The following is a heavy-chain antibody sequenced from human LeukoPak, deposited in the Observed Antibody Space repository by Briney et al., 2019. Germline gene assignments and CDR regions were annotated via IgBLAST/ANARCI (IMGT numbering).Heavy chain of an antibody. CDR2: ISAGAGVI. CDR3: ARVRTTDTLTGYKQELDY. V-gene: IGHV3-48*03. Sequence: PGGSLRLSCAASGFTFSDYEMNWVRQAPEKGLEWVSYISAGAGVIFYADSVKGRFSITRDNAKNSLLLQMNSLRAEDTAVYYCARVRTTDTLTGYKQELDYWGRGTLVTVSS. CDR1: GFTFSDYE. D-gene: IGHD3-9*01. J-gene: IGHJ4*02.